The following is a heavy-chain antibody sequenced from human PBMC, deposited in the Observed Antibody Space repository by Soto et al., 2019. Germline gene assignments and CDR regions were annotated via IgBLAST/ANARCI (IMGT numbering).Heavy chain of an antibody. CDR2: ISAHNGNT. J-gene: IGHJ4*02. CDR1: GYIFTTYG. V-gene: IGHV1-18*01. CDR3: ARGRYGDY. D-gene: IGHD1-1*01. Sequence: QVHLVQSGAEVKKPGASVKVSCKGSGYIFTTYGITWVRQAPGQGLEWMGWISAHNGNTNYAQKLQGRVTVTRDTSTSTAYMERRNLRSDATAVYYCARGRYGDYWGQGALVTVSS.